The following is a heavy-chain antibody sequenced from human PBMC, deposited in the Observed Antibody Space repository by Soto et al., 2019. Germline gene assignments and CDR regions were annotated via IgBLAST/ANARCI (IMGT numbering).Heavy chain of an antibody. CDR2: IAYDGSNK. J-gene: IGHJ4*02. V-gene: IGHV3-30*03. CDR3: ARHGDSRGIDY. CDR1: AFTFSTYG. Sequence: QVQLVESGGGVVQPGRSLGLSCAASAFTFSTYGMHWVRQAPGKGLEWVAIIAYDGSNKYYADSVNGRFTITRDNSKNTLYLQMNSLRVEDTAVYYCARHGDSRGIDYWGQGTLVPVSS. D-gene: IGHD3-16*01.